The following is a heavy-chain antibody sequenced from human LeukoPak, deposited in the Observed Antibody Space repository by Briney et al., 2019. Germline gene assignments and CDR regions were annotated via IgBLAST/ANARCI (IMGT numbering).Heavy chain of an antibody. CDR2: IYYSGST. J-gene: IGHJ3*02. CDR3: ARDRSRGGDWLDAFDI. D-gene: IGHD2-21*02. Sequence: SETLSLTCTVPGGSISGYYWSWIRQPPGKGLEWIGYIYYSGSTNSNPSLKSRVTISVDTSRNQFSLKLSSVTAADTAVYYCARDRSRGGDWLDAFDIWGQGTMVTVSS. CDR1: GGSISGYY. V-gene: IGHV4-59*01.